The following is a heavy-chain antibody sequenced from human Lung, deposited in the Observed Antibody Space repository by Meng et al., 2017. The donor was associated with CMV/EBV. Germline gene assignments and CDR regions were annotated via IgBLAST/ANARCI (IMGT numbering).Heavy chain of an antibody. CDR2: IYWDDDK. CDR1: GFSLTPTGVS. CDR3: VHNSDFWSGYHAFDY. V-gene: IGHV2-5*02. D-gene: IGHD3-3*01. Sequence: QITLKESGPTLVKPTQTLTLTCTFSGFSLTPTGVSVGWVRQPPGKALEWLALIYWDDDKRYSPSLRDRLAITKHTSKNQVVLKMTNMDPVDTATFYCVHNSDFWSGYHAFDYWGQGTLVTVSS. J-gene: IGHJ4*02.